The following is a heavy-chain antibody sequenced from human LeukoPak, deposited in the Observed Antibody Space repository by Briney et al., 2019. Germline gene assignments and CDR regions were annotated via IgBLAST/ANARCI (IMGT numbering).Heavy chain of an antibody. D-gene: IGHD4-23*01. CDR1: GGTFSSYA. J-gene: IGHJ4*02. CDR3: ASQATDYGGPDDY. CDR2: IIPIFGTA. Sequence: SVKVSCKASGGTFSSYAISWVRQAPGQGLEWMGGIIPIFGTANYAQKFQGRVTITADKSTSTAYVELSSLRSEDTAVYYCASQATDYGGPDDYWGQGTLVTVSS. V-gene: IGHV1-69*06.